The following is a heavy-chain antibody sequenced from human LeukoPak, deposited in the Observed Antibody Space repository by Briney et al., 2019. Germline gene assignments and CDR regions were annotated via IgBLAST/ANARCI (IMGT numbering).Heavy chain of an antibody. CDR2: ISYDGSNK. J-gene: IGHJ4*02. CDR3: ARDEYSSSSGLDY. Sequence: AGGSLRLSCAASGFTFSSYAMHWVRQAPGKGLEWVAVISYDGSNKYYADSVKGRFTISRDNSKNTLYLQMNSLRAEDTAVYYCARDEYSSSSGLDYWGQGTLVTVSS. CDR1: GFTFSSYA. D-gene: IGHD6-6*01. V-gene: IGHV3-30-3*01.